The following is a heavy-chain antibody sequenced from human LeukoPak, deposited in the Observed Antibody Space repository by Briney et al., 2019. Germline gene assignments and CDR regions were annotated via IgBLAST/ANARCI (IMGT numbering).Heavy chain of an antibody. Sequence: GGSLRLSCAASGFTFSTFAMIWVRQPPGKGLEWVSSIFPSGGEIHHADSVRGRFTISRDNSKSTLSLQMNSLRAEDTAIYYCATYRQVLLPFESWGQGTLVTVSS. D-gene: IGHD2-8*02. V-gene: IGHV3-23*01. CDR2: IFPSGGEI. CDR1: GFTFSTFA. J-gene: IGHJ4*02. CDR3: ATYRQVLLPFES.